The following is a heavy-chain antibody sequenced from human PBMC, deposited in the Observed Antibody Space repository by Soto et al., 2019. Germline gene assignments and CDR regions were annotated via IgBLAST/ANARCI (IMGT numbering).Heavy chain of an antibody. CDR2: ISAYNGNT. CDR1: GYTFTSYG. CDR3: ARDRTKLPITLGYCSGGSCYPAGYYYYGMDV. D-gene: IGHD2-15*01. J-gene: IGHJ6*02. V-gene: IGHV1-18*01. Sequence: QVQLVQSGAEVKKPGASVKVSCKASGYTFTSYGISWVRQAPGQGLEWMGWISAYNGNTNYAQKLQGRVTMTTDTSASTAYMELRSLRSDDTAVYYCARDRTKLPITLGYCSGGSCYPAGYYYYGMDVWGQGTTVTVSS.